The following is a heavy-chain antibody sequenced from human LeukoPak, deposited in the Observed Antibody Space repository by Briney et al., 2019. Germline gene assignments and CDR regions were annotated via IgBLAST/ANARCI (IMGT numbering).Heavy chain of an antibody. CDR3: TAAGTGYYGMDV. CDR2: FDPEDGET. D-gene: IGHD6-13*01. V-gene: IGHV1-24*01. J-gene: IGHJ6*04. Sequence: ASVKVSCKVSGYTLTELSMHWVRQAPGKGLEWMGGFDPEDGETIYAQKFQGRVTMTEDTSTDTAYMELSSLRSEDTAVYYCTAAGTGYYGMDVWGKRTTVTVSS. CDR1: GYTLTELS.